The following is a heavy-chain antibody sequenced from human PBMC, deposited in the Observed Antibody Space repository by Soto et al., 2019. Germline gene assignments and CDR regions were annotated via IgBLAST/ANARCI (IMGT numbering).Heavy chain of an antibody. V-gene: IGHV4-59*08. Sequence: SETLSLTSTVSGGSISSYYWSWIRQPPGKGLEWIGYIYYSGSTNYNPSLKSRVTISVDTSKNQFSLKLSSVTAADTAVYYCARFISAAGTWWFDPWGQGTLVTVSS. CDR1: GGSISSYY. J-gene: IGHJ5*02. CDR3: ARFISAAGTWWFDP. CDR2: IYYSGST. D-gene: IGHD6-13*01.